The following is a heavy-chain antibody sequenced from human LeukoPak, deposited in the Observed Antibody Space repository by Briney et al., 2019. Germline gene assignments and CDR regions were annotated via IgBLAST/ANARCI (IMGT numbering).Heavy chain of an antibody. D-gene: IGHD6-19*01. CDR3: ATTVSGYPDDYFDY. CDR2: TNQDGSKN. V-gene: IGHV3-7*01. J-gene: IGHJ4*02. Sequence: GGSLRLSCAASEFTFSNYWMSWVRQAPGKGLERVAHTNQDGSKNYYVDSVRGRFTISRDNAKNSLYLQMNSLRAEDTAVYYCATTVSGYPDDYFDYWGQGTLVTVAT. CDR1: EFTFSNYW.